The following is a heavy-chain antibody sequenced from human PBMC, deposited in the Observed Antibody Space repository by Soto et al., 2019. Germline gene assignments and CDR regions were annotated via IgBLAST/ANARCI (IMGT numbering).Heavy chain of an antibody. CDR2: ISYDGSNK. D-gene: IGHD6-13*01. J-gene: IGHJ4*02. CDR1: GFTFSSYG. Sequence: GGSLRLSCAASGFTFSSYGMHWVRQAPGKGLEWVAVISYDGSNKYYADSVKGRFTISRDNSKNTLYLQMNSLRAEDTVVFYCAKDAAGYSSSWFPADYWGQGTLVTVSS. V-gene: IGHV3-30*18. CDR3: AKDAAGYSSSWFPADY.